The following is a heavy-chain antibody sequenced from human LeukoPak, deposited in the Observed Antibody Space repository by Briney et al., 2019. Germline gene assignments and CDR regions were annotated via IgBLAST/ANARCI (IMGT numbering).Heavy chain of an antibody. CDR1: GGSFSGYY. D-gene: IGHD3-10*01. CDR3: ARDSPMVVPFDY. CDR2: INHSGST. V-gene: IGHV4-34*01. Sequence: PSETLSLTCAVYGGSFSGYYWSWIRQPPGKGLEWIGEINHSGSTNYNPSLKSRVTISVDTSKNQFSLNLTFVTAADTAVYYCARDSPMVVPFDYWGQGTLVTVSS. J-gene: IGHJ4*02.